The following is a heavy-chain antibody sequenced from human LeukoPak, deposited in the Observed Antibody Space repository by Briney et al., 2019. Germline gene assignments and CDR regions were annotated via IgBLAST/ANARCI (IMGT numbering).Heavy chain of an antibody. CDR2: IYYSGST. CDR1: GGSISSSSYY. V-gene: IGHV4-39*01. D-gene: IGHD5-24*01. J-gene: IGHJ4*02. Sequence: PSVTLSLTCTVSGGSISSSSYYWGWIRQPPGKGLEWIGSIYYSGSTYYNPSLKSRVTISVDTSKNQFSLKLSSVTAADTAVYYCARLWGFGDGYNYPGGDFDYWGQGTLVTVSS. CDR3: ARLWGFGDGYNYPGGDFDY.